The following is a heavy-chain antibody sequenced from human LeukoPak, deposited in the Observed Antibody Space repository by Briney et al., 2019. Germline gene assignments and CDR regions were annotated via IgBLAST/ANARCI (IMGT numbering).Heavy chain of an antibody. D-gene: IGHD3-22*01. Sequence: SVKVSCKASGGTFSSYAISWVRQAPGQGLEWMGRIIPILGTANYAQKFQGRVTITADESTSTAYMELSSLRSEDTAVYYCAAYYDSSGYYTNWFDPWGQGTLVTVSS. V-gene: IGHV1-69*11. CDR2: IIPILGTA. CDR3: AAYYDSSGYYTNWFDP. J-gene: IGHJ5*02. CDR1: GGTFSSYA.